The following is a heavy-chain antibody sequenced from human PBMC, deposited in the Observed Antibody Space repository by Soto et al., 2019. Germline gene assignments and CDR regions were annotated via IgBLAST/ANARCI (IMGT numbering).Heavy chain of an antibody. CDR3: AKEYLSGGSIGSFFDY. V-gene: IGHV3-23*01. Sequence: GGSLRLSCAASGFTFISYAMTWVRQAPWKGLEWVSGISSGGGGTYYADSVKGRFTISRDNPKNTLYLQMNNLRAEDTAVYYCAKEYLSGGSIGSFFDYWGQGSQVTVSS. J-gene: IGHJ4*02. D-gene: IGHD2-15*01. CDR1: GFTFISYA. CDR2: ISSGGGGT.